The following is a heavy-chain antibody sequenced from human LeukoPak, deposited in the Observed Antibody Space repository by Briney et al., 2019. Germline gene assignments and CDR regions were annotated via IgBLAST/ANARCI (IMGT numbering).Heavy chain of an antibody. J-gene: IGHJ4*02. D-gene: IGHD5-12*01. CDR1: GFSFEDHA. Sequence: GGSLRLSCVVSGFSFEDHAMHWVRQAPGKGLEWVLGISWNGDTIGYADSVKGRFTVSRDNAKNSVYLQMYNLRTEDTALYYCAKASEERYSGYDDYLHYWGQGTLVTVSS. V-gene: IGHV3-9*01. CDR3: AKASEERYSGYDDYLHY. CDR2: ISWNGDTI.